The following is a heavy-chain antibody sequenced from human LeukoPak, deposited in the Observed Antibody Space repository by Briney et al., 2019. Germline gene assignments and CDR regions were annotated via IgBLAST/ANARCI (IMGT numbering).Heavy chain of an antibody. V-gene: IGHV1-69*06. J-gene: IGHJ4*02. D-gene: IGHD3-10*01. CDR2: IIPIFGTA. CDR3: ASSNTMVRGVMSQIFDY. Sequence: SVKVSCKASGGTFSSYAISWVRQAPGQGLEWMGGIIPIFGTAKYAQKFQGRVTIIADKSTSTAYMELSSLRSEDTAVYYCASSNTMVRGVMSQIFDYWGQGTLVTVSS. CDR1: GGTFSSYA.